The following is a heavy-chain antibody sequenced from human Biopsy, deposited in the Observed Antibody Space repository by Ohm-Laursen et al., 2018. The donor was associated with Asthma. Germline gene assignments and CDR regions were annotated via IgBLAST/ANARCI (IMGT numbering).Heavy chain of an antibody. CDR1: GGTFNTYV. V-gene: IGHV1-69*13. CDR3: ARKAGSCISRTCYSLDF. J-gene: IGHJ4*02. Sequence: SVKVSCKSLGGTFNTYVIGWVRQAPGQGLEWMGGINSIFGTTTYPQKFQDGVTITADDSTSTVYIELSSLRSEDTTVYYCARKAGSCISRTCYSLDFWGQGTLVTVSS. CDR2: INSIFGTT. D-gene: IGHD2-2*01.